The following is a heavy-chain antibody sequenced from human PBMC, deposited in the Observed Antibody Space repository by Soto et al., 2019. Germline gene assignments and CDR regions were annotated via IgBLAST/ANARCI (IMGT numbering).Heavy chain of an antibody. Sequence: GGSLRLSCAASGFTFSSYWMHWVRQAPGKGLVWVSRINSDGSSTSYADSVKGRFTISRDNAKNTLYLQMNSLRAEDTAVYYCARPRGEYCSGGSCYYYYYMDVWGKGTTVTVSS. CDR1: GFTFSSYW. V-gene: IGHV3-74*01. CDR3: ARPRGEYCSGGSCYYYYYMDV. CDR2: INSDGSST. D-gene: IGHD2-15*01. J-gene: IGHJ6*03.